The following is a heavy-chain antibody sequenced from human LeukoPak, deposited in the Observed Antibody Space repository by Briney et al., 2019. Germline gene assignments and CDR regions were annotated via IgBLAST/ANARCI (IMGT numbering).Heavy chain of an antibody. CDR1: GGSISSSSYY. Sequence: SETLSLTCTVSGGSISSSSYYWSWIRQPPGKGLEWIGYIYYSGSTYYNPSLKSRVTISVDTSKNQFSLKLSSVTAADTAVYYCARDLNDAFDIWGQGTMVTVSS. CDR3: ARDLNDAFDI. V-gene: IGHV4-30-4*08. J-gene: IGHJ3*02. CDR2: IYYSGST.